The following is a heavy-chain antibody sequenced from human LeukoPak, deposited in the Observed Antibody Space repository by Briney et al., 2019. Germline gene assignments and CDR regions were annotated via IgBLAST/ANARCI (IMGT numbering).Heavy chain of an antibody. CDR3: ARGYYDSSVPPSFDI. V-gene: IGHV4-4*07. J-gene: IGHJ3*02. CDR1: GGSISSYY. D-gene: IGHD3-22*01. CDR2: IYTSGST. Sequence: SETLSLTCTVSGGSISSYYWSWIRQPAGKGLEWIGRIYTSGSTNYNPSLKSRVTMSVDTSKNQFSLKLSSVTAADTAVYYCARGYYDSSVPPSFDIWGQGTVVTVSS.